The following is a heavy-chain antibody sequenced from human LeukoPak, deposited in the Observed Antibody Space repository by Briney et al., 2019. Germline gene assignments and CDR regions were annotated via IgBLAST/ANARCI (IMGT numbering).Heavy chain of an antibody. J-gene: IGHJ4*02. CDR1: GGSISSSSYY. Sequence: SETLSLTCTVSGGSISSSSYYWGWIRQPPGKGLEWIGSIYYSGSTYYNPSLKSRVTISVDTSKNQFSLKLSSVTAADTAVYYCARVDYSSCYWGQGTLVTVSS. CDR3: ARVDYSSCY. V-gene: IGHV4-39*07. CDR2: IYYSGST. D-gene: IGHD4/OR15-4a*01.